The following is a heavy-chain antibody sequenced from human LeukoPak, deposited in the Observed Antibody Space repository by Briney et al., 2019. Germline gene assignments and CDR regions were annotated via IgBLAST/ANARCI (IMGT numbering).Heavy chain of an antibody. CDR3: ARDRSYGYPFDY. CDR1: GGSISSYY. CDR2: IYYSGST. V-gene: IGHV4-59*12. D-gene: IGHD5-18*01. J-gene: IGHJ4*02. Sequence: SETLSLTCTVSGGSISSYYWSWIRQPPGKGLEWIGYIYYSGSTNYNPSLKSRVTMSVDTSKNQFSLKLSSVTAADTAVYYCARDRSYGYPFDYWGQGTLVTVSS.